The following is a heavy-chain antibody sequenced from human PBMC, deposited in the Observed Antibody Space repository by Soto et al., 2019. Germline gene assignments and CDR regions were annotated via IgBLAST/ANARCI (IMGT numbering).Heavy chain of an antibody. V-gene: IGHV4-34*01. D-gene: IGHD5-18*01. CDR3: VNLNTAKGFDY. Sequence: QVQLQQWGAGLLKPSETLSLTCAVYGGSFSGYYWSWIRQPPGKGLEWIGEINHSGSTNYNPSLKSRVTISVDTSKNQFSLKLSSVTAADTAVYYCVNLNTAKGFDYWGQGTLVTVSS. CDR2: INHSGST. J-gene: IGHJ4*02. CDR1: GGSFSGYY.